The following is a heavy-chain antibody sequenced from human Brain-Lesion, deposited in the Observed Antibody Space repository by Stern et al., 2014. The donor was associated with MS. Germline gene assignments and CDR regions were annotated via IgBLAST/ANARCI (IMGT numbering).Heavy chain of an antibody. V-gene: IGHV4-61*02. CDR2: IFNSGST. J-gene: IGHJ6*02. D-gene: IGHD2-2*01. Sequence: VQLVESGPGLVKPSQTLSLSCTVSGGSISSGGYYWSWIRQPAGKGLEWIGRIFNSGSTSYNPPLKGRVPISIDPSKNQFSLRLNPMTAADTAVYYCARGRVVPGFQYYATDVWGQGTTVIVSS. CDR3: ARGRVVPGFQYYATDV. CDR1: GGSISSGGYY.